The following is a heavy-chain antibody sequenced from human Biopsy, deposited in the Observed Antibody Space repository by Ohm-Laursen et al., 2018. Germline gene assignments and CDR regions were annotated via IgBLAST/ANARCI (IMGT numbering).Heavy chain of an antibody. Sequence: TQTLTLTCSFSGFSLSARGMCVSWIRQAPGKALEWLARVDWDDYKDYSASLQTKLSISKHTSNDQVVLTVNNVDPADTATYYCARTPILIVSAGLVYRHRRHLQGMDVWGQGIAVTVS. J-gene: IGHJ6*02. CDR1: GFSLSARGMC. V-gene: IGHV2-70*11. CDR3: ARTPILIVSAGLVYRHRRHLQGMDV. D-gene: IGHD6-13*01. CDR2: VDWDDYK.